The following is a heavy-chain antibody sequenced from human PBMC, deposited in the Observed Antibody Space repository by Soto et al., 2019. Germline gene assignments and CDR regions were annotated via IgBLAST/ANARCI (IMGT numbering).Heavy chain of an antibody. V-gene: IGHV3-30*14. Sequence: QVQLVESGGGEVQPGRSLSLSCSASGFSFSSYSMHWGRQAPGKGLEWVASISHPGYHSLHAASVKGRFTISRDNSKNTLYLQMNRLRAEDMAVYYCAKVHWLTTSCGWKDAFDIWRHGTMVTVSS. CDR2: ISHPGYHS. J-gene: IGHJ3*02. D-gene: IGHD2-2*01. CDR3: AKVHWLTTSCGWKDAFDI. CDR1: GFSFSSYS.